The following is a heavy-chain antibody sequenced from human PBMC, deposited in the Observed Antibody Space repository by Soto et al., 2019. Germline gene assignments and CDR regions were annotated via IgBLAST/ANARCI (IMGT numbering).Heavy chain of an antibody. CDR3: ATDRGQLVVGSRPFDY. D-gene: IGHD6-6*01. Sequence: ASVKVSCKVSGYTLTELSMHWVRQAPGKGLEWMGGFDPEDGETIYAQKFQGRVTMTEDTSTDTAYMELSSLRSEDTAVYYCATDRGQLVVGSRPFDYWGQGTLVTVSS. J-gene: IGHJ4*02. V-gene: IGHV1-24*01. CDR2: FDPEDGET. CDR1: GYTLTELS.